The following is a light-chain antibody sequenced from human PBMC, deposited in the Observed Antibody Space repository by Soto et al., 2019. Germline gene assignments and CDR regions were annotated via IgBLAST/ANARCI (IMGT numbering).Light chain of an antibody. CDR3: SSYKSSGTYV. CDR1: SSDVGAYTS. Sequence: QPVLTQPASVSGSPGQSITISSSGTSSDVGAYTSVSWYQPHPGKAPKLVIYAVTDRPSGVSNGFSGSKSGNTASLTISGVQAEEEGDYSCSSYKSSGTYVFGSGAKLTVL. CDR2: AVT. J-gene: IGLJ1*01. V-gene: IGLV2-14*03.